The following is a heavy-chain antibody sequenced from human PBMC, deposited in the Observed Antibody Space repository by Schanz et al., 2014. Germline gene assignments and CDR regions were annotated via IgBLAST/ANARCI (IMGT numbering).Heavy chain of an antibody. V-gene: IGHV1-3*04. Sequence: QVQVVQSGAELKKPGASVKVSCKASGYTFSSHGIHWLRQAPGQSLAWMGWINTANGNAKYSANCQARVTITRDTSATTAYMELTNLRSEDTAVYYCARDLPYCDGGKCYSDGFDIWGQGTLVTISS. D-gene: IGHD2-21*01. CDR1: GYTFSSHG. CDR2: INTANGNA. CDR3: ARDLPYCDGGKCYSDGFDI. J-gene: IGHJ3*02.